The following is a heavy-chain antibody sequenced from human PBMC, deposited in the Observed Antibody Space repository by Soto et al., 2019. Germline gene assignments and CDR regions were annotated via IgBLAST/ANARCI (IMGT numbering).Heavy chain of an antibody. CDR2: IKSKTDGGTT. V-gene: IGHV3-15*01. Sequence: PGGSLRLSCAASGFTFSNAWMSWVRQAPGKGLEWVGRIKSKTDGGTTDYAAPVKGRFTISRDDSKNTLYLQMNSLKTEDTAVYYCTTAGDFWSGYSASMDVWGQGTTVTVSS. J-gene: IGHJ6*02. CDR3: TTAGDFWSGYSASMDV. D-gene: IGHD3-3*01. CDR1: GFTFSNAW.